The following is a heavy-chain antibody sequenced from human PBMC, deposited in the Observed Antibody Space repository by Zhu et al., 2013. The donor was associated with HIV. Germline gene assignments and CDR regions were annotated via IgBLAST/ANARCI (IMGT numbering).Heavy chain of an antibody. V-gene: IGHV1-69*01. J-gene: IGHJ5*02. Sequence: QVQLVQSGAEVKKPGSSVKVSCKASGGTFSSYAISWVRQAPGQGLEWMGGIIPIFGTANYAQKFQGRVTITADESTSTAYMELSSLRSEDTAVYYCAREGAGRGSGYDFELQGNWFDPWGQGTLVTVSS. CDR2: IIPIFGTA. CDR3: AREGAGRGSGYDFELQGNWFDP. CDR1: GGTFSSYA. D-gene: IGHD5-12*01.